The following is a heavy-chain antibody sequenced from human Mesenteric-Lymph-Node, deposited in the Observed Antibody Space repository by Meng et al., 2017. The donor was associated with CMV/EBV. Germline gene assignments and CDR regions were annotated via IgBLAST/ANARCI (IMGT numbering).Heavy chain of an antibody. CDR1: GGSIISSPYY. V-gene: IGHV4-39*07. CDR2: LSYSGTT. CDR3: ARISGDCGGGACYEDWYRFQYFGMDV. Sequence: SETLSLTCTVTGGSIISSPYYWGWIRQPPGTGLEWIGSLSYSGTTHDNPSLKSRVTISADTSKNQFSLELRSVTAADTAMYYCARISGDCGGGACYEDWYRFQYFGMDVWGQGTTVTVSS. D-gene: IGHD2-15*01. J-gene: IGHJ6*02.